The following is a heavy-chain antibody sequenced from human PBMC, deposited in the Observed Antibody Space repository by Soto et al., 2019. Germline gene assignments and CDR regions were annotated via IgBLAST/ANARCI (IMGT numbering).Heavy chain of an antibody. CDR2: ISAYNGNT. CDR1: GYTFTSYG. Sequence: GASVKVSCKASGYTFTSYGISWVRQAPGQGFEWMGWISAYNGNTNYAQKLQGRVTMTTDTSTSTAYMELRSLRSDDTAVYYCARLGSSGYYPDPFDIWGQGSMVTVSS. V-gene: IGHV1-18*01. D-gene: IGHD3-22*01. CDR3: ARLGSSGYYPDPFDI. J-gene: IGHJ3*02.